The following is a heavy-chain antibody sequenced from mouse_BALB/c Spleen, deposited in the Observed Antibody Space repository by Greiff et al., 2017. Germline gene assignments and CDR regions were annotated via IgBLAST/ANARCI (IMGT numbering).Heavy chain of an antibody. Sequence: EVHLVESGGGLVQPGGSRKLSCAASGFTFSSFGMHWVRQAPEKRLEWVATISSGGSYTYYPDSVKGRFTISRDNAKNTLYLQMSSLRSEDTAMYYCARHYDAMDYWGQGTSVTVSS. V-gene: IGHV5-9-3*01. CDR2: ISSGGSYT. J-gene: IGHJ4*01. CDR3: ARHYDAMDY. CDR1: GFTFSSFG.